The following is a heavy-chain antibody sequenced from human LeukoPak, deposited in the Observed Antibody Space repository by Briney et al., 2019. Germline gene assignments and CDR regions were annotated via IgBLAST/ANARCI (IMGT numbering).Heavy chain of an antibody. J-gene: IGHJ4*02. CDR3: ARDRDYGDYNTQDLFVY. Sequence: ASVKVSCKAFGYTFTDYGITWVRQAPGQGLQWLGWVSANTGNTNYAQRFQGRVTMTIDTSTSTAYMELRSLRSDDTAVYYCARDRDYGDYNTQDLFVYWGQGTLVTVSS. D-gene: IGHD4-17*01. CDR2: VSANTGNT. CDR1: GYTFTDYG. V-gene: IGHV1-18*04.